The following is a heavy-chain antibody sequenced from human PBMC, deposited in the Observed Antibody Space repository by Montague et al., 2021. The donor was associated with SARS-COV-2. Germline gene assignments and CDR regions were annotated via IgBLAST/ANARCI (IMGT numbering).Heavy chain of an antibody. CDR2: FSPDGTT. CDR1: GGSIYALSW. Sequence: SETLSLTCAISGGSIYALSWWCLLRPSPRKPLEFVYVFSPDGTTNYHSPFRRLVLVSADYSKNEFTLPLTSMSVADTAVYYSARNGPRGWYFDNWGRGTLVPVSS. V-gene: IGHV4-4*02. D-gene: IGHD2-8*01. J-gene: IGHJ2*01. CDR3: ARNGPRGWYFDN.